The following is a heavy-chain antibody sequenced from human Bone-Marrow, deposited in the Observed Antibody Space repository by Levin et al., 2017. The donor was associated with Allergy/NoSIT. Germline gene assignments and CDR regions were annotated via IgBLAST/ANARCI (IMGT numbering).Heavy chain of an antibody. CDR2: ISYDGGNK. Sequence: PGGSLRLSCAASRFTFGSYALHWVRQAPGKGLEWVALISYDGGNKYYADSVQGRFIISRDNSKNTLYLQLSSLRAEDTAVYFCARDLGDGYNAWGAFDVWGQGTMVTVSS. D-gene: IGHD5-24*01. CDR3: ARDLGDGYNAWGAFDV. CDR1: RFTFGSYA. V-gene: IGHV3-30*04. J-gene: IGHJ3*01.